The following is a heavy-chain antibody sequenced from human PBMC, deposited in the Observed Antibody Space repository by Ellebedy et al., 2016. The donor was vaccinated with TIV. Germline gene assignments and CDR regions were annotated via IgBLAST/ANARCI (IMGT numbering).Heavy chain of an antibody. Sequence: MPGGSLRLSCAVYGGPFSGYYWSWIRQSPGKGLEWIGEINHGGITNYNPSLKSRITLSVDTSKNQFSLKLTSVTAADTAVYYCARGLLTGTARPLGYWGQGSLVTVSS. J-gene: IGHJ4*02. CDR1: GGPFSGYY. D-gene: IGHD1-1*01. CDR2: INHGGIT. CDR3: ARGLLTGTARPLGY. V-gene: IGHV4-34*01.